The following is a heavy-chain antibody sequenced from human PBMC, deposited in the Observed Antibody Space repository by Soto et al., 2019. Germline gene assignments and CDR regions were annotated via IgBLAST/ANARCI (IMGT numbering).Heavy chain of an antibody. CDR1: GGSLSNHY. Sequence: SVTLSLTCTVSGGSLSNHYWSWIRHPHGKALEWLGYSLNSGSAGNDPCTRRRVTLLLATSKDHFSCRMSSVSAADTAVYYCARSWGIARGLPNCFDPWGQQSLVTASS. CDR3: ARSWGIARGLPNCFDP. V-gene: IGHV4-59*11. CDR2: SLNSGSA. J-gene: IGHJ5*02. D-gene: IGHD7-27*01.